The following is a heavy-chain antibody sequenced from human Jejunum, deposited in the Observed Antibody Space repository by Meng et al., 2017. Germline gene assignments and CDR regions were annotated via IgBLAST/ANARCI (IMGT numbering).Heavy chain of an antibody. CDR3: AREDKGDYDY. D-gene: IGHD2-21*01. J-gene: IGHJ4*02. Sequence: GESLKISCAAPGFTFSSYSTHWVRQAPGKGLESGSAISGDGSSTYYADSVKGRFTISRDNSKNTLYLHMGSLRTEDTAVYSCAREDKGDYDYWGQGTLVTVSS. CDR1: GFTFSSYS. CDR2: ISGDGSST. V-gene: IGHV3-64*02.